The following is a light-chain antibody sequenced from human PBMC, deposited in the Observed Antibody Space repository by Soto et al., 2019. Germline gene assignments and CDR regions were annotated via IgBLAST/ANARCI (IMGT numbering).Light chain of an antibody. V-gene: IGKV3-20*01. CDR3: QQYVRSPPSWT. J-gene: IGKJ1*01. CDR1: QSVSSSD. Sequence: ETVLTQSPGTLSLSPGERATLSCRASQSVSSSDLAWYQQKPGQAPRLLIYGASRRATGILDRFSGSGSGTDFTLTISRLEPEDFAVYYCQQYVRSPPSWTFGQGTKVEIK. CDR2: GAS.